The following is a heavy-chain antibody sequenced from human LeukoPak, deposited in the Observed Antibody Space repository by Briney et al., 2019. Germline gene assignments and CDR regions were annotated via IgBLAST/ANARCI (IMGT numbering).Heavy chain of an antibody. CDR2: ISSSSSYT. CDR3: PRSIGIALASDATDI. V-gene: IGHV3-11*03. J-gene: IGHJ3*02. D-gene: IGHD6-19*01. Sequence: GGSLRLSCAASGFTFSDYYMSWIRQAPGKGLEWVSYISSSSSYTNYADSVKGRFTISRDNAKNSLYLQMNSLRAEDTAVYYCPRSIGIALASDATDIWGQGTMVTASS. CDR1: GFTFSDYY.